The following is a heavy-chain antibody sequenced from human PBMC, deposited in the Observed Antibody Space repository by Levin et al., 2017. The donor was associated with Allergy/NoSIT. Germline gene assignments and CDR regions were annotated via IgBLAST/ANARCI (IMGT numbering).Heavy chain of an antibody. CDR1: GFSLSTSGVG. D-gene: IGHD3-10*01. J-gene: IGHJ6*02. CDR2: IYWDDDK. Sequence: SGPTLVKPTQTLTLTCTFSGFSLSTSGVGVGWIRQPPGKALEWLALIYWDDDKRYSPSLKSRPTITKDTAKNQVVLTMTNMDPVDPAKYYCSYSQRITMVRGVKWTPCIGMDVWGQGTTVTVSS. CDR3: SYSQRITMVRGVKWTPCIGMDV. V-gene: IGHV2-5*02.